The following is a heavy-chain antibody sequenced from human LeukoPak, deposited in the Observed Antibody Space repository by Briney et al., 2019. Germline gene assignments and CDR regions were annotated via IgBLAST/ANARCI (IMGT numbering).Heavy chain of an antibody. Sequence: SETLSLTCAVYGGSFSGYYWSWIRQPPGKGLEWIGEINHSGSTNYNPSLKSRVTISVDTSKNQFSLKLSSVTAADTAVYYCARGGVAVAGPPFDYWGQGTLVTVSS. CDR1: GGSFSGYY. CDR2: INHSGST. CDR3: ARGGVAVAGPPFDY. J-gene: IGHJ4*02. V-gene: IGHV4-34*01. D-gene: IGHD6-19*01.